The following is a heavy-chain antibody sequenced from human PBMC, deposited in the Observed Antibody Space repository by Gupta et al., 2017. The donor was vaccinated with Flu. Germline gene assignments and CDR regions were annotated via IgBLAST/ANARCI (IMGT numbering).Heavy chain of an antibody. V-gene: IGHV3-48*03. Sequence: EVQLVESGGGLVQPGGSLRLSCAASGFTFSSYEMNWVRQAPGKGLEWVSYISSSGSTIYYADSVKGRFTISRDNAKNSLYLQMNSLRAEDTAVYYCARATLGMEYYYDSSGYRYYYYGMDVWGQGTTVTVSS. CDR1: GFTFSSYE. CDR3: ARATLGMEYYYDSSGYRYYYYGMDV. J-gene: IGHJ6*02. CDR2: ISSSGSTI. D-gene: IGHD3-22*01.